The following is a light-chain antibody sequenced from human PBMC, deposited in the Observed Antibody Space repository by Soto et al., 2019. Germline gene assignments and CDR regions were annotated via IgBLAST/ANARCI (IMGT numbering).Light chain of an antibody. CDR2: GAS. Sequence: EIVLTHSPRTLSLSPGEKATFSCTASQSVSSNSLAWYQQKPGQPPRLPTYGASNRATGFPDRFSGSGSGTDFTLTISRMEPEDFAVYCCQQYGSSPRTFGQGTKVDTK. V-gene: IGKV3-20*01. CDR1: QSVSSNS. CDR3: QQYGSSPRT. J-gene: IGKJ1*01.